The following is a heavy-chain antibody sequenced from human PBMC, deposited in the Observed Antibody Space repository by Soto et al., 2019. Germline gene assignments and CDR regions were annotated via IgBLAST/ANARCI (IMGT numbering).Heavy chain of an antibody. Sequence: SETLSLTCAGYGGSFSGYYWSGIRQPPGKGLEWIGDIYYSGSTHYNPSLKSRVTISVDTSNNQFSLKLSSVTAADTAVYYCARLGRGYSGYDLRSYLAYWGRGTLVTVSS. CDR3: ARLGRGYSGYDLRSYLAY. J-gene: IGHJ4*01. CDR1: GGSFSGYY. CDR2: IYYSGST. V-gene: IGHV4-34*01. D-gene: IGHD5-12*01.